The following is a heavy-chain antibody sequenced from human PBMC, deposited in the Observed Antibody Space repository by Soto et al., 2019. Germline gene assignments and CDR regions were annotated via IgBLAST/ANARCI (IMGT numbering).Heavy chain of an antibody. CDR3: AKDGSELLWFGEPRRGMDV. CDR2: ISGSGGST. J-gene: IGHJ6*02. V-gene: IGHV3-23*01. D-gene: IGHD3-10*01. Sequence: GGSLRLSCAASGFTFSSYAMSWVRQAPGKGLEWVSAISGSGGSTYYADSVKGRFTISRDNSKNTLYLQMNSLRAEDTAVYYCAKDGSELLWFGEPRRGMDVWSQGTTVTVSS. CDR1: GFTFSSYA.